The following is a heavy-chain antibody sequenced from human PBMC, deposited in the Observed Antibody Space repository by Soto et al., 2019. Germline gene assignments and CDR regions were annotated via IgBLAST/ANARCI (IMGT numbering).Heavy chain of an antibody. V-gene: IGHV4-59*08. CDR2: IYYSGST. J-gene: IGHJ4*02. D-gene: IGHD5-12*01. Sequence: SETLSLTCTVSGGSISSYYWSWIRQPPGKGLEWIGYIYYSGSTNYNPSLKSRVTISVDTSKNQFSLKLSSVTAADTAVYYCVRQVGGYSGYDGYSDYWGQGPLLTVSS. CDR1: GGSISSYY. CDR3: VRQVGGYSGYDGYSDY.